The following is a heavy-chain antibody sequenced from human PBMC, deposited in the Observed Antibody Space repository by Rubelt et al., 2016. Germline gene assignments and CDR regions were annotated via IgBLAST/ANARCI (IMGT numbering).Heavy chain of an antibody. CDR3: ARGYYSDGRAAFDI. Sequence: QVQLQESGPGLVKPSETLSLTCIVSGYSISSDYYWGWVRQPPGKGLEWIGSIHHSGSISYNPSLKSRVTVAVDTSKNQFSLNLTAGTAADTAVYYCARGYYSDGRAAFDIWGQGTMVTVSS. CDR2: IHHSGSI. CDR1: GYSISSDYY. D-gene: IGHD3-10*01. V-gene: IGHV4-38-2*02. J-gene: IGHJ3*02.